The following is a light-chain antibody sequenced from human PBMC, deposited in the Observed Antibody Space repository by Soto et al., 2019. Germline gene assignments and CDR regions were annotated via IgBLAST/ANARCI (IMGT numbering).Light chain of an antibody. CDR3: SSYTAISSLDIV. Sequence: QSALTQPASVSGSPGQSITISCTGTSSDVGAYYSVSWYQHHPGKAPKLIIYEVNHRPSGVSNRFSGSKSGSTASLTISRLQGEDEAHYYCSSYTAISSLDIVFGGGTKVTVL. J-gene: IGLJ2*01. V-gene: IGLV2-14*01. CDR2: EVN. CDR1: SSDVGAYYS.